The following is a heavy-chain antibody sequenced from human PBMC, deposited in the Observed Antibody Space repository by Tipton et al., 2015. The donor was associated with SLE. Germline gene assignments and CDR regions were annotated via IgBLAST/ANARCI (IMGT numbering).Heavy chain of an antibody. D-gene: IGHD6-19*01. Sequence: TLSLTCTVSGGSISSYYWSWIRQPPGKGLEWIGYIYYSGSTNYNPSLKSRVTISVDTSKNQFSLKLSSVTAADTAVYYCARGGAVAAYYDYGMDVWGQGTTVTVSS. CDR3: ARGGAVAAYYDYGMDV. J-gene: IGHJ6*02. CDR1: GGSISSYY. CDR2: IYYSGST. V-gene: IGHV4-59*01.